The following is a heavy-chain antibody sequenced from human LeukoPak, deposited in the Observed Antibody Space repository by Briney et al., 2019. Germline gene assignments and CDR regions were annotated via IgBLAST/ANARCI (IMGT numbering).Heavy chain of an antibody. CDR2: IYYSGST. J-gene: IGHJ6*02. CDR1: GGSISSSSYY. CDR3: ARDPNSGWLYYYYHGMDA. V-gene: IGHV4-39*02. Sequence: SETLSLTCTVSGGSISSSSYYWGWIRQPPGKGLEWIGSIYYSGSTYYNPSLKSRVTISVDASKNQFSLKLSSVTAADTAVYYCARDPNSGWLYYYYHGMDAWGQGTTVTVSS. D-gene: IGHD6-19*01.